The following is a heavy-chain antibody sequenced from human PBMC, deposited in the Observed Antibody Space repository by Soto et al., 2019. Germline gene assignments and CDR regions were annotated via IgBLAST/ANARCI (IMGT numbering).Heavy chain of an antibody. CDR2: IYHSGTT. D-gene: IGHD3-10*01. Sequence: SETLSLTCTVSGGSISSGGYYWSWIRQQPGKGLEWIGEIYHSGTTYYNPSLKSRVTISVDKSKNQFSLKLSSVTAADTAVYYCARSYMVRGVANWFDPWGQGTLVTVSS. CDR1: GGSISSGGYY. J-gene: IGHJ5*02. CDR3: ARSYMVRGVANWFDP. V-gene: IGHV4-39*07.